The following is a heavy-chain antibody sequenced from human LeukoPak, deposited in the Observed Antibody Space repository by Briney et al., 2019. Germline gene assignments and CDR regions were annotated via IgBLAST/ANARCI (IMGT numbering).Heavy chain of an antibody. Sequence: ETLSLTCTVSGGSISSSSYYWGWVRQPPGKGLEWIGSIYYSGSTYYNPSLKSPVTISLDTSKNQFSLKLSSVTAADTAVYYCAKEMATISAAFDYWGQGTLVTVSS. CDR1: GGSISSSSYY. J-gene: IGHJ4*02. CDR2: IYYSGST. CDR3: AKEMATISAAFDY. D-gene: IGHD5-24*01. V-gene: IGHV4-39*02.